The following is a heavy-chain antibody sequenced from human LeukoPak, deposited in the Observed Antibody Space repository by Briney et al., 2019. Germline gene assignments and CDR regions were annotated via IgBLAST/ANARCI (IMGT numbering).Heavy chain of an antibody. Sequence: PGGSLRLSCTASGFTFNNYWMHWVRQAPGKGLEWVSRIKRDGSGTNYADSVRGRFTISRDNAQNTLYLQMNNLRAEDTAVYYCANNCGGDRYGLGSWGQGTLVTVSS. CDR2: IKRDGSGT. V-gene: IGHV3-74*01. D-gene: IGHD2-21*02. J-gene: IGHJ4*02. CDR1: GFTFNNYW. CDR3: ANNCGGDRYGLGS.